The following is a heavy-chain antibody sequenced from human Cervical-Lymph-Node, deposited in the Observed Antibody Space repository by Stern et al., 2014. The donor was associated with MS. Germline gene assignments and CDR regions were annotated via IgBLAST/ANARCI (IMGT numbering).Heavy chain of an antibody. D-gene: IGHD3/OR15-3a*01. CDR2: IYPDDSYT. Sequence: MQLVQSGAEVKKTGESLKISCQASGYSFNNQWIAWVRQTPGEGLAWMGIIYPDDSYTRYWPSFQGQVTISADKSSSVAYLQWRRLKASDTAIYFCAIRRSDFYYFDSWGQGTLVTVSS. CDR1: GYSFNNQW. CDR3: AIRRSDFYYFDS. V-gene: IGHV5-51*01. J-gene: IGHJ4*02.